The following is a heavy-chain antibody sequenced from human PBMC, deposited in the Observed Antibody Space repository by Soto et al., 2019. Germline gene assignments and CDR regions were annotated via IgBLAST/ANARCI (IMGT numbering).Heavy chain of an antibody. D-gene: IGHD6-19*01. V-gene: IGHV3-74*01. Sequence: EVQLVESGGGLVQSGGSLRLSCAASGFTFRTYGMHWVRQAPGEGLVWVSRINSDGSSTSSADSVKGRFTISRDNAKNTLYLQMNSLRAEDTAVYYCARENSGGLISYYYYMDVWGKGTTVTVSS. CDR1: GFTFRTYG. CDR3: ARENSGGLISYYYYMDV. J-gene: IGHJ6*03. CDR2: INSDGSST.